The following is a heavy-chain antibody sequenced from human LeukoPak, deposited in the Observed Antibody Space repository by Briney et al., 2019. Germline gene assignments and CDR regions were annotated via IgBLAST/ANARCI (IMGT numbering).Heavy chain of an antibody. CDR1: GYTFTSYG. CDR2: ISAYNGNT. Sequence: ASVKVSCKASGYTFTSYGISWVRQAPGQGLEWMGWISAYNGNTNYAQKLQGRVTMTTDTSTSTAYMELRSLRSDDTAVYYCARARGRFLEWLPEPSSSYYFDYWGQGTLVTVSS. V-gene: IGHV1-18*01. D-gene: IGHD3-3*01. CDR3: ARARGRFLEWLPEPSSSYYFDY. J-gene: IGHJ4*02.